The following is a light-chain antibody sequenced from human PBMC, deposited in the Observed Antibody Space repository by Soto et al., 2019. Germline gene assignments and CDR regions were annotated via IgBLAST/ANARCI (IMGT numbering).Light chain of an antibody. V-gene: IGKV3-15*01. CDR2: GAS. J-gene: IGKJ1*01. Sequence: EIVMTQSPATLSVSPCESATLSCRASQSVDRDLAWYVQKPGQAPRLLIYGASTRATGIPARFSGSGSGTEFTLTISSLQPDDFATYYCQQYNSYPWTFSQGTKVDIK. CDR1: QSVDRD. CDR3: QQYNSYPWT.